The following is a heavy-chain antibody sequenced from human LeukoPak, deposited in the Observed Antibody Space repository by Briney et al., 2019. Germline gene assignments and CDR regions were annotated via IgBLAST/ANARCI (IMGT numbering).Heavy chain of an antibody. V-gene: IGHV4-34*01. CDR1: GGVISTHF. CDR3: ARAGYYYDSSGYYEGDY. CDR2: INHSGTT. Sequence: SETLSLTCAVYGGVISTHFWTWIRQPPGKGLEWIGEINHSGTTSYNSSLMGRVTISVDTSKNQFSLKLSSVTAADTAVYYCARAGYYYDSSGYYEGDYWGQGTLVTVSS. D-gene: IGHD3-22*01. J-gene: IGHJ4*02.